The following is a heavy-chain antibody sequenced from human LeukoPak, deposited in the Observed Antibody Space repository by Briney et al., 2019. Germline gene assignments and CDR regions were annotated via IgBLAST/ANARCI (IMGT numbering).Heavy chain of an antibody. D-gene: IGHD3-3*01. Sequence: ASVKVSCKASGYTFTSYDINWVRHATGQGLELMGWMNPNSGNTGYAQKFQGRVTMTRNTSISTAYMELSSLRSEDTAVYYCAGKKPGYYDFWSGYSVDFDYWGQGTLVTVSS. J-gene: IGHJ4*02. CDR3: AGKKPGYYDFWSGYSVDFDY. CDR1: GYTFTSYD. CDR2: MNPNSGNT. V-gene: IGHV1-8*01.